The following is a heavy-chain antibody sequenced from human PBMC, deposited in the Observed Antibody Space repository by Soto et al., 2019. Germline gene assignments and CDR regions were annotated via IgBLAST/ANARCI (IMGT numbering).Heavy chain of an antibody. CDR2: IYYDGSNR. J-gene: IGHJ4*01. Sequence: GGSQSLSCAASGFTFSSYGMHWVRQAPGKGLEWVAVIYYDGSNRYYGDAVKGRFTISRDNSKSTLYLQMSSLRAEDTAVYYCARAFCTNGVCYYFFDYWGHGTLVTVSS. CDR1: GFTFSSYG. D-gene: IGHD2-8*01. V-gene: IGHV3-33*08. CDR3: ARAFCTNGVCYYFFDY.